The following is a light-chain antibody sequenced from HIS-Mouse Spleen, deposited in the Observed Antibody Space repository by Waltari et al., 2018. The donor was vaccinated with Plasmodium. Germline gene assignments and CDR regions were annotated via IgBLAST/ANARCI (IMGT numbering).Light chain of an antibody. Sequence: IVMTQSPAILSVSPGQIATISCRASQSVSSNLAWYQHKSGQAPRLLIYGASTRATGIPSRFSGSGSGTEFTLTISSLQSEDFAVYYWQQYNNWSFTFGPGTKVDIK. J-gene: IGKJ3*01. CDR3: QQYNNWSFT. CDR2: GAS. V-gene: IGKV3-15*01. CDR1: QSVSSN.